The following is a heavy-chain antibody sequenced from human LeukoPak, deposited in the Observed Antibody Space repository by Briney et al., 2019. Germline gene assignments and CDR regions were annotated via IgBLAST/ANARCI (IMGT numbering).Heavy chain of an antibody. D-gene: IGHD3-22*01. CDR3: ARVGNYDSSGYLEAFDI. CDR2: IYYSGST. J-gene: IGHJ3*02. V-gene: IGHV4-39*07. CDR1: GGSISGRTYY. Sequence: SETLSLTCPVAGGSISGRTYYWSWIRQPPGKGLEWIGSIYYSGSTYYNPSLKSRVTISVDTSKNQFSLRLSSVTAADTAVYYCARVGNYDSSGYLEAFDIWGQGTMVTVSS.